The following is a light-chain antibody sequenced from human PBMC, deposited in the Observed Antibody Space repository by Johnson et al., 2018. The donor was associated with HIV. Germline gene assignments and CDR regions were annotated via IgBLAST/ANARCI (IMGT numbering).Light chain of an antibody. J-gene: IGLJ1*01. CDR2: DNN. V-gene: IGLV1-51*01. CDR3: GAWDSTLNAYV. CDR1: SSNIGNNY. Sequence: QSVLTQPPSVSAAPGQKVTISCSGSSSNIGNNYVSWYQQLPGTAPKLLIYDNNKRPSGIPDRLSGSKSGTSATLGITGLQTGDEGDYFCGAWDSTLNAYVFGTGTKVTVL.